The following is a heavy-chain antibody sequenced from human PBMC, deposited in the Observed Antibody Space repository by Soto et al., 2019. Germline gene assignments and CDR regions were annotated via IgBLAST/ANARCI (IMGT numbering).Heavy chain of an antibody. CDR3: ARDQTAVAGPGGAFDI. J-gene: IGHJ3*02. CDR1: GGTFSSYA. D-gene: IGHD6-19*01. CDR2: IIPIFGTA. V-gene: IGHV1-69*01. Sequence: QVQLVQSGAEVKKPGSSVKVSCKASGGTFSSYAISWVRQAPGQGLGWMGGIIPIFGTANYAQKFQGRVTITADESTSTAYMELSSLRSEDTAVYYCARDQTAVAGPGGAFDIWGQGTMVTVSS.